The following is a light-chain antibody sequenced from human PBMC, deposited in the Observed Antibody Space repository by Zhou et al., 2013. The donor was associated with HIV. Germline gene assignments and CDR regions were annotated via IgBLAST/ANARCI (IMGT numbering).Light chain of an antibody. CDR3: LQYGNSPRT. CDR2: GAS. J-gene: IGKJ1*01. V-gene: IGKV3-20*01. CDR1: QSVSRSS. Sequence: ETVLTQSPGTLSSSPGERVTLSCRASQSVSRSSLAWFQQKPGQAPRLLIYGASSRATGIPDRFSGSGSGTDFTLTIGRLEPEDFAVYYCLQYGNSPRTFGQGTKVEIK.